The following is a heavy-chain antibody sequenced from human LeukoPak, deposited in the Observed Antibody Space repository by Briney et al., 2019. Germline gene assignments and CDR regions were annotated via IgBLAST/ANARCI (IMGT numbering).Heavy chain of an antibody. J-gene: IGHJ4*02. Sequence: GGSLRLSCAASGFTFSSYWMHWVRQAPGKGLVWVSRIHSDGSSTSYADSVRGRFTISRDDAKSTLYLQMNSLRAEDTAVYYCAREDFNDYYFDYWGQGTLVTVSS. CDR1: GFTFSSYW. D-gene: IGHD2-21*02. CDR3: AREDFNDYYFDY. V-gene: IGHV3-74*01. CDR2: IHSDGSST.